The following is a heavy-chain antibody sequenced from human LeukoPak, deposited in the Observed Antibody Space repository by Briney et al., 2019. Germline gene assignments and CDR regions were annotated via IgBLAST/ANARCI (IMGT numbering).Heavy chain of an antibody. CDR3: ATGPYGIYYFDY. J-gene: IGHJ4*02. CDR2: FDPEDGET. Sequence: ASVKVSCKVSGYTLTELSMHWVRQAPGKGLEWMGGFDPEDGETIYAQKFQGRVTMTEDTSTDTAYMELSSLRSEDTAMYYCATGPYGIYYFDYWGQGTLVTVSS. V-gene: IGHV1-24*01. CDR1: GYTLTELS. D-gene: IGHD2-15*01.